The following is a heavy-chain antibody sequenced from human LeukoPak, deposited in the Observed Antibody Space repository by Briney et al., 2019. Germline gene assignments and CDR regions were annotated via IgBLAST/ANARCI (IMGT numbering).Heavy chain of an antibody. V-gene: IGHV1-69*01. CDR2: IIPIFGTA. J-gene: IGHJ6*03. CDR3: ARVIGYCSSTSCYYYYYYMDV. D-gene: IGHD2-2*01. CDR1: GGTFSSYA. Sequence: SVKVSCKASGGTFSSYAISWVRQAPGQGLEWMRGIIPIFGTANYAQKFQGRVTITADESTSTAYMELSSLRSEDTAVYYCARVIGYCSSTSCYYYYYYMDVWGKGTTVTVPS.